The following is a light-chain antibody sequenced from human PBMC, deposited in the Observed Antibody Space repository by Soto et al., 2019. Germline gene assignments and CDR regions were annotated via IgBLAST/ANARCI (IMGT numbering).Light chain of an antibody. Sequence: QSVLTQPASVSGSPGQSITISCTGTSSDVGSYNLVSWYQQHPGKAPKLMIYEGSKRPSGVSNRFSGSKSGNTASLTISGLQAEDEADYYCCSNAGSSTRVFGGGTKLTVL. J-gene: IGLJ3*02. CDR2: EGS. CDR1: SSDVGSYNL. CDR3: CSNAGSSTRV. V-gene: IGLV2-23*01.